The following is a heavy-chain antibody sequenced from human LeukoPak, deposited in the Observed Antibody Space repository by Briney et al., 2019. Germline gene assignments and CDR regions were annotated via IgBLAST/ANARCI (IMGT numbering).Heavy chain of an antibody. V-gene: IGHV3-64*01. D-gene: IGHD1-26*01. CDR3: ARDRGIYSGSYLFDY. Sequence: GGSLRLSCAASGFTFSSYAMHWVRQAPGKGLEYVSAISSNGGSTYYANSVKGRFIISRDNSKNTLYLQMGSLRAEDMAVYYCARDRGIYSGSYLFDYWGQGTLVTVSS. CDR2: ISSNGGST. J-gene: IGHJ4*02. CDR1: GFTFSSYA.